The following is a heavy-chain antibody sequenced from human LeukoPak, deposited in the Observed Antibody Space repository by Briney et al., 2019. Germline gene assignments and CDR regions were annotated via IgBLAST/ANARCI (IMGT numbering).Heavy chain of an antibody. CDR3: ARATATLIDY. J-gene: IGHJ4*02. CDR2: IYTSGST. D-gene: IGHD4-11*01. CDR1: GASISSGSYC. Sequence: SQSLSLARTVSGASISSGSYCWGWIRQPAGKGLEWFGRIYTSGSTNSKPSLKSRVSISVDTSKNQFSLKLSSVTAADTAVYYCARATATLIDYWGQGTLVTVSS. V-gene: IGHV4-61*02.